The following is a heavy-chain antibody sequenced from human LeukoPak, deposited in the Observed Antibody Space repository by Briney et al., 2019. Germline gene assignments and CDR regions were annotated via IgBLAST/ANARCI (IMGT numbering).Heavy chain of an antibody. V-gene: IGHV4-59*11. CDR1: GGSISSHY. CDR2: IYYSGTT. D-gene: IGHD3-22*01. J-gene: IGHJ3*02. Sequence: SETLSLTCTVSGGSISSHYWSWIRQPPGKGLEWSGYIYYSGTTNYNPSLKSRVTISVDTSKTQFSLKLSSVTAADTAVYYCARHQHYYDSSGYYYEDGNDAFDIWGQGTMVTVSS. CDR3: ARHQHYYDSSGYYYEDGNDAFDI.